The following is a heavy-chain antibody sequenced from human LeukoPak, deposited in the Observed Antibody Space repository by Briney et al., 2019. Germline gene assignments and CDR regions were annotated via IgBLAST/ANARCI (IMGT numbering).Heavy chain of an antibody. Sequence: GGSLRLSCAASGFTFSSYWMHWVRQVPGKGLVWVSRINSDGSSTTYADSVKGRFTISRDNAKNTLYLQMNSLRAEDMAVYYCAKDQKRGYSYGYLFYYYYMDVWGKGTTVTISS. CDR3: AKDQKRGYSYGYLFYYYYMDV. V-gene: IGHV3-74*01. J-gene: IGHJ6*03. CDR1: GFTFSSYW. CDR2: INSDGSST. D-gene: IGHD5-18*01.